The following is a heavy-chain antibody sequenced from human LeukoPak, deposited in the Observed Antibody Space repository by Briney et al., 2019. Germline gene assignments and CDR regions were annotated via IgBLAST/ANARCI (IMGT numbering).Heavy chain of an antibody. Sequence: PGGSLRLSCAASGFTFSSYAMSWVRQARGKGLEWVSDISASGGSTDYADSVKGRFTISRDNSKNTLHLQMNSLRAEDTAIYYCVKALSDFWRAQNEWGQGTLVTVSS. CDR3: VKALSDFWRAQNE. J-gene: IGHJ4*02. CDR2: ISASGGST. D-gene: IGHD3-3*01. CDR1: GFTFSSYA. V-gene: IGHV3-23*01.